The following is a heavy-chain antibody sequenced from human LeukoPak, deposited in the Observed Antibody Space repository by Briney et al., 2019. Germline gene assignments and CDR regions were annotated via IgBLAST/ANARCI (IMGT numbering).Heavy chain of an antibody. CDR1: GFTFTNYA. D-gene: IGHD1-26*01. CDR2: ISGRGDHT. CDR3: AKGAPLYSGSYPMDYYYHGMDV. J-gene: IGHJ6*02. V-gene: IGHV3-23*01. Sequence: GGPLRLFCAGSGFTFTNYALTWVRQAPGKGLEWVCVISGRGDHTFYADSVKGRFNISRDNSENKLFLQLSSVTAEDTAVYYCAKGAPLYSGSYPMDYYYHGMDVWGQGTTVIVSS.